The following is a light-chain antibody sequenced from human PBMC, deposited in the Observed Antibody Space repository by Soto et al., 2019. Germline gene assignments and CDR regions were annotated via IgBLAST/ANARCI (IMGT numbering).Light chain of an antibody. V-gene: IGKV1-9*01. CDR1: QSIGKH. Sequence: DIQMTQSPSFLSASVGDRVNITCRASQSIGKHLNWYQQKPGKAPKLLIYEASTLQSGVPSRFSGSGSGTEFTLTISGLLPEDFAAYHCQQLYTLPFTFGQGTRLEIK. J-gene: IGKJ5*01. CDR2: EAS. CDR3: QQLYTLPFT.